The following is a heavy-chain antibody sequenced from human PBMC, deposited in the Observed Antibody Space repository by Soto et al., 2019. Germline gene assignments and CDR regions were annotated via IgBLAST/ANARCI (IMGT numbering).Heavy chain of an antibody. Sequence: SETLSLTCTVSGGSISNYYWTWIRQPPGKGLEWIGYIYYSGSTNYNPSLKSRVTISVDTSKNQFSLKLSSVTAADTAVYYCARYDGRYWGQGTLVTVSS. V-gene: IGHV4-59*01. CDR1: GGSISNYY. CDR3: ARYDGRY. D-gene: IGHD3-16*01. CDR2: IYYSGST. J-gene: IGHJ4*02.